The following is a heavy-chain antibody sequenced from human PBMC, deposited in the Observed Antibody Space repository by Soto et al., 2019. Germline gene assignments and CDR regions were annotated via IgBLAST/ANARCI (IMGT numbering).Heavy chain of an antibody. J-gene: IGHJ4*02. V-gene: IGHV3-33*01. CDR3: ARGPTYSSSWIYFDY. D-gene: IGHD6-13*01. CDR2: IWYDGSNK. CDR1: GFTFSSYG. Sequence: GGSLRLSCAASGFTFSSYGMHWVRQAPGKGLEWVAVIWYDGSNKYYADSVKGRFTISRDNSKNTLYLQMNSLRAEDTAVYYCARGPTYSSSWIYFDYWGQGTLVTVSS.